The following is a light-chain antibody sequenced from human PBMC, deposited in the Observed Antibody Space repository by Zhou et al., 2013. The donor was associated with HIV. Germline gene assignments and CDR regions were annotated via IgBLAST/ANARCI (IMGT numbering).Light chain of an antibody. Sequence: DIQMTQSPSSLSASVGDRVTITCRASQTIGSYLNWYRQKPGKAPELLIYAASSLQSGVPSRFSGSGSGTDFTLTISSLQPEDVATYFCQQSYSTPYSFGQGTKLEIK. CDR3: QQSYSTPYS. CDR1: QTIGSY. J-gene: IGKJ2*03. CDR2: AAS. V-gene: IGKV1-39*01.